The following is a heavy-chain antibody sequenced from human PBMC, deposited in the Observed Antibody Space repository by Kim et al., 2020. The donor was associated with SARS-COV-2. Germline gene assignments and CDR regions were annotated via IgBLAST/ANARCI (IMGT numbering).Heavy chain of an antibody. CDR2: IYYSGST. V-gene: IGHV4-39*01. Sequence: SETLSLTCTVSGGSISSSSYYWGWIRQPPGKGLEWIGSIYYSGSTYYNPSLKSRVTISVDTSKNQFSLKLSSVTAADTAVYYCARRFSMAVWGQGTTVT. CDR1: GGSISSSSYY. J-gene: IGHJ6*02. D-gene: IGHD3-10*01. CDR3: ARRFSMAV.